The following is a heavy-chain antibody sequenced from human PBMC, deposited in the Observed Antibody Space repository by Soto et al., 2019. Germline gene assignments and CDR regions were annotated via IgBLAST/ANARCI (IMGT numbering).Heavy chain of an antibody. D-gene: IGHD3-22*01. J-gene: IGHJ4*02. CDR1: GFTFSSYA. Sequence: PGGSLRLSCAASGFTFSSYAMSWVRQAPGKGLEWGSAISGSGGSTYYADSVKGRFTISRDNSKNTLYLQMNSLRAEDTAVYYCAKDFDSSGYLSPYLDYWGQGTRVTVSS. CDR2: ISGSGGST. CDR3: AKDFDSSGYLSPYLDY. V-gene: IGHV3-23*01.